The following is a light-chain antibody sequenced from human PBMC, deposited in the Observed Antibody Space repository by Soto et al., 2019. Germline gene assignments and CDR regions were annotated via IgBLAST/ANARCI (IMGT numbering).Light chain of an antibody. CDR3: SSYTSSSTLYV. CDR2: EVS. V-gene: IGLV2-14*01. Sequence: QSVLTQPASVSGSPGQSITISCTGTSSDVGGYNYVSWYQHHPGKAPKLLIYEVSSRPSGVSNRFSGSKSGNTASLTISGLQAEDEADYYCSSYTSSSTLYVFGTGTKLTV. CDR1: SSDVGGYNY. J-gene: IGLJ1*01.